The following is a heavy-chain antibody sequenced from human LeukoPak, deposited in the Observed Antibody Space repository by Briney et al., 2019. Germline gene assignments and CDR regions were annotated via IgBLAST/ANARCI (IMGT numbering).Heavy chain of an antibody. J-gene: IGHJ5*02. CDR3: AKDAVYCSGGSCYSGWFDP. D-gene: IGHD2-15*01. V-gene: IGHV3-30*18. Sequence: GGSLRLSCAASGFTFGSYGMHWVRQAPGKGLEWVAVISYDGSNKYYADSVKGRFTISRDNSKNTLYLQMNSLRAEDTAVYYCAKDAVYCSGGSCYSGWFDPWGQGTLVTVSS. CDR2: ISYDGSNK. CDR1: GFTFGSYG.